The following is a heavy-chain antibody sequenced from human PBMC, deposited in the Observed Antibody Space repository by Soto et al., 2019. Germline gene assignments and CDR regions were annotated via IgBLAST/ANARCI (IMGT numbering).Heavy chain of an antibody. Sequence: GGSLRLSCAASGFTFSSYAMSWVRQAPGKGLEWVSAISGSGGSTYYADSVKGRFTISRDNSKNTLYLQMNSLRAEDTAVYYCAKDSYRWTPGIAVVFKHWGQGTLVTVSS. CDR1: GFTFSSYA. J-gene: IGHJ1*01. CDR2: ISGSGGST. CDR3: AKDSYRWTPGIAVVFKH. D-gene: IGHD6-19*01. V-gene: IGHV3-23*01.